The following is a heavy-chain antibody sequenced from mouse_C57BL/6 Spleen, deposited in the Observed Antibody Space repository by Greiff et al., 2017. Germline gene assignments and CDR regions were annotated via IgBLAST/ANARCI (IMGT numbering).Heavy chain of an antibody. CDR1: GYAFSSYW. Sequence: QVQLQQSGAELVKPGASVKISCKASGYAFSSYWMNWVKQRPGKGLEWIGQIYPGDGDTNYNGKFKGKATLTADKSSSTAYMQLSSLTSEDSAVYFCARDYYDYQGGFAYWGQGTLVTVSA. CDR3: ARDYYDYQGGFAY. D-gene: IGHD2-4*01. J-gene: IGHJ3*01. CDR2: IYPGDGDT. V-gene: IGHV1-80*01.